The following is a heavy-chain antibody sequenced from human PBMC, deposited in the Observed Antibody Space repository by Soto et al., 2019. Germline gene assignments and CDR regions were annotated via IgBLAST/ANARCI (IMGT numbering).Heavy chain of an antibody. V-gene: IGHV4-34*02. J-gene: IGHJ6*03. CDR1: GGSFSGYQ. Sequence: QVQLQQWGAGLLKPSETLSLTCAVYGGSFSGYQWSWIRQTPGKRLEWIGGSNDSGDINYNPSLKSRVTILVDSPKKQISLRLSSVTAADTAVYYCARGLMLWFGELSRRGGYYYYMDVWGKGTTVTVSS. CDR2: SNDSGDI. D-gene: IGHD3-10*01. CDR3: ARGLMLWFGELSRRGGYYYYMDV.